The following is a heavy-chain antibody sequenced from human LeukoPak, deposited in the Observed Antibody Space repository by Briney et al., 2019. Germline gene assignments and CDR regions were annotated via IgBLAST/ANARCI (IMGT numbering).Heavy chain of an antibody. CDR3: ARGNAGYCSGGSCSYDYYYGLDV. J-gene: IGHJ6*02. Sequence: SETLSLTCTVSGGSISSYYWSWIRQPPGKGLEWIGYIFYSGSTNYNPSLKNRVTISVDTSKNQFSLKLSSVTAADTAVYYCARGNAGYCSGGSCSYDYYYGLDVWGQGTTVTVSS. V-gene: IGHV4-59*01. CDR2: IFYSGST. CDR1: GGSISSYY. D-gene: IGHD2-15*01.